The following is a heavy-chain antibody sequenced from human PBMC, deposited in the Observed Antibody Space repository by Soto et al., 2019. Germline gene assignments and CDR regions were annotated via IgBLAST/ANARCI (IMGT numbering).Heavy chain of an antibody. J-gene: IGHJ6*02. Sequence: GGSLRLSCAASGFTFSSYAMSWVRQAPGKGLEWVSAMSGSGGSTYYADSVKGRFTISRDNSKSTLYLQMNSLRAEDTAVYYCAKTDTIFGVVIRAYYYYGMDVWGQGTTVTVSS. CDR2: MSGSGGST. D-gene: IGHD3-3*01. CDR1: GFTFSSYA. CDR3: AKTDTIFGVVIRAYYYYGMDV. V-gene: IGHV3-23*01.